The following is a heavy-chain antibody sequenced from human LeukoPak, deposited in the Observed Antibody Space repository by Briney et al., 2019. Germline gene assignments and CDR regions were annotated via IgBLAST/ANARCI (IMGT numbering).Heavy chain of an antibody. D-gene: IGHD2-8*01. J-gene: IGHJ4*02. V-gene: IGHV3-74*01. Sequence: TGGSLRLSCAASGFTLSGYWMHWVRHPPGKGLVWVSRINSDGSTTTYADSVKGRFTISRDNAKNTLYLQMNSLRAEDTAVYYCARGQGRMVNTFDYWGQGTLVTVSS. CDR2: INSDGSTT. CDR3: ARGQGRMVNTFDY. CDR1: GFTLSGYW.